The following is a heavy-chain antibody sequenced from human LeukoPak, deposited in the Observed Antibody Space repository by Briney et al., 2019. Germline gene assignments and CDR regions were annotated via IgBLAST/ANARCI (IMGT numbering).Heavy chain of an antibody. CDR1: GGTFSSYA. CDR3: ASGRRRDGYPTPGGDY. CDR2: IIPILGIA. V-gene: IGHV1-69*04. Sequence: ASVKVSCKASGGTFSSYAISWMRQAPGQGLEWMGRIIPILGIANYAQKFQGRVTITADESTSTAYMELSSLRSEDTAVYYCASGRRRDGYPTPGGDYWGQGTLVTVSS. D-gene: IGHD5-24*01. J-gene: IGHJ4*02.